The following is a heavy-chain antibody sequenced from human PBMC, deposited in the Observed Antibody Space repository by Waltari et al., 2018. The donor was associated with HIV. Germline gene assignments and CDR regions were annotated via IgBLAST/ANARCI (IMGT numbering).Heavy chain of an antibody. D-gene: IGHD1-26*01. CDR1: GYSFTSYW. CDR2: IYPGDSDT. Sequence: EVQLVQSGAEVKKPGESLKISCKGSGYSFTSYWIGWVRQLPRKGLEWMGIIYPGDSDTRYSPSFQGQVTISADKSISTAYLQWSSLKASDTAMYYCARVTGGSYYYYYYGMDVWGQGTTVTVSS. CDR3: ARVTGGSYYYYYYGMDV. J-gene: IGHJ6*02. V-gene: IGHV5-51*01.